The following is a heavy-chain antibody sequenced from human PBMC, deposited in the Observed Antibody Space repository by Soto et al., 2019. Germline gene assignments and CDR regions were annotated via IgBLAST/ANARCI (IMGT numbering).Heavy chain of an antibody. V-gene: IGHV1-8*01. D-gene: IGHD2-2*01. CDR1: GYTFTSYD. CDR3: ATNEVYCSSTSCYSLDY. Sequence: ASVKVSCKASGYTFTSYDINWVRQATGQGLEWMGWMNPNSGNTGYAQKFQGRVTMTRNTSISTAYMELSSLRSEDTAVYYCATNEVYCSSTSCYSLDYWGQGTLVTVSS. J-gene: IGHJ4*02. CDR2: MNPNSGNT.